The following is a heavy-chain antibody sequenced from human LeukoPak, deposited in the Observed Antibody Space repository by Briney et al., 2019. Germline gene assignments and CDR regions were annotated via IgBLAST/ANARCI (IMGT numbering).Heavy chain of an antibody. J-gene: IGHJ4*02. V-gene: IGHV3-21*01. Sequence: GGSLRLSCAASGFTFSSYSMNWVRQAPGKGLEWVSSTSSSSSYIYYADSVKGRFTISRDNAKNSLYLQMNSLRAEDTAVYYCARTRPGIAVAGSCDYWGQGTLVTVSS. CDR2: TSSSSSYI. D-gene: IGHD6-19*01. CDR3: ARTRPGIAVAGSCDY. CDR1: GFTFSSYS.